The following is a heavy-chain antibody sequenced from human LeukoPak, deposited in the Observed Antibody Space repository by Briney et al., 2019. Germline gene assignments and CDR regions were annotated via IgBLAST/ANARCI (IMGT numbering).Heavy chain of an antibody. CDR3: ARTAARRFDY. CDR2: INPTGGST. Sequence: PGASVKASCKASGYTFPGYFMHWVRQAPGQGLEWMGIINPTGGSTTYAQKFQGRVTMTRDTSTSTVYMELSSLRSDDTAVYYCARTAARRFDYWGQGTLVTVSS. D-gene: IGHD6-6*01. V-gene: IGHV1-46*01. J-gene: IGHJ4*02. CDR1: GYTFPGYF.